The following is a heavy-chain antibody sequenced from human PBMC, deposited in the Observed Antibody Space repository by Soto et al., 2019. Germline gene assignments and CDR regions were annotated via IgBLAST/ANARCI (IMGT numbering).Heavy chain of an antibody. D-gene: IGHD1-26*01. Sequence: SETLSLTCAVYGGSFSGYYWSWIRQPPGKGLEWIGEINHSGSTNYNPSLKSRVTISVDTSKNQFSLKLSSVTAADTAVYYCAREEGATGEYYFDYWGQGTLVTVSS. V-gene: IGHV4-34*01. CDR2: INHSGST. CDR3: AREEGATGEYYFDY. J-gene: IGHJ4*02. CDR1: GGSFSGYY.